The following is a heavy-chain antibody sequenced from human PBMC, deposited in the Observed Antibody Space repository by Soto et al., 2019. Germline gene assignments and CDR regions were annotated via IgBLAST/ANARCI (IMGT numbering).Heavy chain of an antibody. Sequence: EVQLVESGRGLVQPGGSLRLSCAASGFTFSSYEMNWVRQAPGKGLEWVSYISSSGSTIYYADSVKGRFTISRDNAKNSLYLQMNSLRAEDTAVYYCASRRRLGDAFDIWGQGTMVTVSS. CDR3: ASRRRLGDAFDI. J-gene: IGHJ3*02. V-gene: IGHV3-48*03. CDR1: GFTFSSYE. CDR2: ISSSGSTI. D-gene: IGHD3-9*01.